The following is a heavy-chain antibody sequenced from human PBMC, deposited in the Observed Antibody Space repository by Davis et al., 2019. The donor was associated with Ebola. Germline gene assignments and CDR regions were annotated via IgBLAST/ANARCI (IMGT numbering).Heavy chain of an antibody. CDR2: ISSSSSTI. J-gene: IGHJ4*02. D-gene: IGHD6-13*01. CDR3: AKAAAAGTGVFDY. V-gene: IGHV3-48*01. CDR1: GFTFSSYS. Sequence: PGGSLRLSCAASGFTFSSYSMNWVRQAPGKGLEWVSYISSSSSTIYYADSVKGRFTISRDNAKNSLYLQMNSLRAEDTALYYCAKAAAAGTGVFDYWGQGTLVTVSS.